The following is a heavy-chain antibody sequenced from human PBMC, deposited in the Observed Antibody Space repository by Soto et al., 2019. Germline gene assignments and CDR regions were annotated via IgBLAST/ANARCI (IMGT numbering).Heavy chain of an antibody. Sequence: ASVKVSCKASGGTFSSYAISWVRQAPGQGLEWMGGIIPIFGTANYAQKFQGRVTITADESTSTAYMELSSLRSEDTAVYYCARDLSGYARDWFDPWGQGTLVTVSS. V-gene: IGHV1-69*13. J-gene: IGHJ5*02. CDR1: GGTFSSYA. D-gene: IGHD5-12*01. CDR2: IIPIFGTA. CDR3: ARDLSGYARDWFDP.